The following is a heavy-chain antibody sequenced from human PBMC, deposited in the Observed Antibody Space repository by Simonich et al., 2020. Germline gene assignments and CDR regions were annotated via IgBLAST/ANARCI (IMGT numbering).Heavy chain of an antibody. V-gene: IGHV1-2*02. Sequence: QVQLVQSGAEVKKPGASVKVSCKASGYTFTGYYMHWVRQAPGKGLGWLGRSKPKRGGTNYAKKLPGRVTMTRDTSISTAYMELGRLRSDDTAVYYCARGPRWTGDDAFDIWGQGTMVTVSS. J-gene: IGHJ3*02. CDR3: ARGPRWTGDDAFDI. CDR2: SKPKRGGT. D-gene: IGHD7-27*01. CDR1: GYTFTGYY.